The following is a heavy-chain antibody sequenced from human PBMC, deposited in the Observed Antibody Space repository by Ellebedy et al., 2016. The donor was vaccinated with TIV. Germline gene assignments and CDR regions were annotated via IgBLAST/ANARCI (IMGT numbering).Heavy chain of an antibody. CDR2: IYSGGAT. D-gene: IGHD5-18*01. Sequence: GESLKISCAASGFTVSSNYMSWVRQAPGKGLEWVSVIYSGGATFYADSVKGRFTISRDNSKNTLYLQMTSLRAEDTAAYYCASLEDTAMSYGMDVWGQGTTVTVSS. CDR3: ASLEDTAMSYGMDV. J-gene: IGHJ6*02. CDR1: GFTVSSNY. V-gene: IGHV3-66*01.